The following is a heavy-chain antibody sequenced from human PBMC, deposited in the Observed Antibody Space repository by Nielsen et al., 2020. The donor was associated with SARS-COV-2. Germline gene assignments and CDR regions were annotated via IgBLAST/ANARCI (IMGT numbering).Heavy chain of an antibody. Sequence: GESLKISCAASGFTFSNAWMSWVRQAPGKGLVWVSRINSDGSSTSYADSVKGRFTISRDNAKNTLYLQMNSLRAEDTAVYYCARGRAYYYDSPSGYWGQGTLVTVSS. D-gene: IGHD3-22*01. CDR3: ARGRAYYYDSPSGY. CDR1: GFTFSNAW. J-gene: IGHJ4*02. CDR2: INSDGSST. V-gene: IGHV3-74*01.